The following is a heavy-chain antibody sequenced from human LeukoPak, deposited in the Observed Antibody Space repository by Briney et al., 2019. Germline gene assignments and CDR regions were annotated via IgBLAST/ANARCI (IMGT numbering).Heavy chain of an antibody. D-gene: IGHD4-11*01. CDR3: ARVTTHYYYYYGMDV. CDR2: INHSGST. J-gene: IGHJ6*02. V-gene: IGHV4-34*01. Sequence: SETLSLTCAVYGGSFSGYYWSWIRQPPGKGLEWIGEINHSGSTNYNPSLKSRVTISVDTSENQFSLKLSSVTAADTAVYYCARVTTHYYYYYGMDVWGQGTTVTVSS. CDR1: GGSFSGYY.